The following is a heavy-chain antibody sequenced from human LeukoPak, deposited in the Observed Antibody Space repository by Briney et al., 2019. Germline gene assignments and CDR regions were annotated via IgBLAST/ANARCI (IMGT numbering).Heavy chain of an antibody. CDR3: AKLCSGGSCYWNY. V-gene: IGHV3-23*01. CDR2: ISASGRTT. D-gene: IGHD2-15*01. J-gene: IGHJ4*02. Sequence: GASLRLPCAAAGFTFSSYAMSWVRQAPGKGLEWVSHISASGRTTDYADSVKGRFTISRDNSTNTVYLQMNSLRADDAAVYYCAKLCSGGSCYWNYRGQGTLVTVSS. CDR1: GFTFSSYA.